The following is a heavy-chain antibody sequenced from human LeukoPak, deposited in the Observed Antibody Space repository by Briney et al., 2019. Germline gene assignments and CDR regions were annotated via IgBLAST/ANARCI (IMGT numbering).Heavy chain of an antibody. CDR2: ISGNGDYT. D-gene: IGHD3-10*01. CDR3: AKDEVTSGGGLAS. J-gene: IGHJ4*02. Sequence: PGGSLRLSCAASGFSFKMYGMSWVRQAPGKGLEWVAAISGNGDYTYYADSVKGRFTISRGNSKNTLFLQMNSLRVEDTAVYYCAKDEVTSGGGLASWGQGTLVTVSS. V-gene: IGHV3-23*01. CDR1: GFSFKMYG.